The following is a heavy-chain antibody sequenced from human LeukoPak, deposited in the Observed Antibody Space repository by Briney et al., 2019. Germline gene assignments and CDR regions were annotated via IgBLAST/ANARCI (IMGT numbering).Heavy chain of an antibody. Sequence: PGGSLRLSCAASGFTVCTNDMTWVRQAPGKGLEWVSVLYSDGNTKYADSVQGRFTISRDNSKNTLYLEMNSLSPDDTAVYYCARAVEPLAAYTLAYWGQGTLVTVSS. J-gene: IGHJ4*02. D-gene: IGHD3-16*01. CDR3: ARAVEPLAAYTLAY. V-gene: IGHV3-53*01. CDR2: LYSDGNT. CDR1: GFTVCTND.